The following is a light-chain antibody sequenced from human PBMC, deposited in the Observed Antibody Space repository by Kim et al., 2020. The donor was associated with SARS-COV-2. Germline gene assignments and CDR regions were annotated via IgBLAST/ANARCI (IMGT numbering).Light chain of an antibody. Sequence: VDRGSTPTLSCRAWQSVSSNLAWYQKKPGQAPRLLIFGASTSAPVIPARFSGSGSGTEFTLPISSLQSEDFAVYYCQQYNNWPLTFGQGTRLEIK. CDR2: GAS. CDR1: QSVSSN. CDR3: QQYNNWPLT. J-gene: IGKJ5*01. V-gene: IGKV3-15*01.